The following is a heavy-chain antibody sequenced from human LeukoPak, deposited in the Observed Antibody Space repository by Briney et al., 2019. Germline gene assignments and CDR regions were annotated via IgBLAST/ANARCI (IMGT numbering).Heavy chain of an antibody. CDR2: LYTSGST. J-gene: IGHJ4*02. CDR3: ARAGGSVGWYGTIDS. D-gene: IGHD6-19*01. CDR1: GGSISSGSYY. V-gene: IGHV4-61*09. Sequence: SETLSLTCTVSGGSISSGSYYWTWIRQPAGKGLEWIGHLYTSGSTTYNPSLQSRVTISADTSKTQFSLRLTSVTAADTAVYYCARAGGSVGWYGTIDSWGQGMLVTVSS.